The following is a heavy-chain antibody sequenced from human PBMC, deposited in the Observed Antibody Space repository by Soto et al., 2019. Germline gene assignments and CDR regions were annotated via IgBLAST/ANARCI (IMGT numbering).Heavy chain of an antibody. D-gene: IGHD4-4*01. CDR3: VRYFTGVTTQERQHYWHFDL. Sequence: GGSLRLSCAASGFTFSSYSMNWVRQAPGKGLEWVSYISSSSSTIYYADSVKGRFTISRDNAKNSLYLQMSSLRDEDTAVYYCVRYFTGVTTQERQHYWHFDLWGRGTLVTVSS. V-gene: IGHV3-48*02. J-gene: IGHJ2*01. CDR1: GFTFSSYS. CDR2: ISSSSSTI.